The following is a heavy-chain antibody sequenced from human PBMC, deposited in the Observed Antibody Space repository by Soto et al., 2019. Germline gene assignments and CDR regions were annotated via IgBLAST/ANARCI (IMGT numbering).Heavy chain of an antibody. J-gene: IGHJ2*01. CDR3: AKDRAIAAAGKGFWYFDL. V-gene: IGHV3-9*01. D-gene: IGHD6-13*01. Sequence: GGSLRLSCAASGFTFDDYAMHWVRQAPGKGLEWVSGISWNSGSIGYADSVKGRFTISGDNAKNSLYLQMNSLRAEDTALYYCAKDRAIAAAGKGFWYFDLWGRGTLVTVSS. CDR1: GFTFDDYA. CDR2: ISWNSGSI.